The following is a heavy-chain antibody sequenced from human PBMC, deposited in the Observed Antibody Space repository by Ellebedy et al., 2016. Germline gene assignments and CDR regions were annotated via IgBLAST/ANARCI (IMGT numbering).Heavy chain of an antibody. CDR3: AREDSSSWFTY. Sequence: GESLKISXAASGFPFSSYWMHWVRQAPGKGLVWVSRTSSDGTSTTYADSVKGRFTITRDNAKNTLHVQMNSLRAEDTAVYYCAREDSSSWFTYWGQGTLVTVSS. CDR2: TSSDGTST. D-gene: IGHD6-13*01. V-gene: IGHV3-74*03. CDR1: GFPFSSYW. J-gene: IGHJ4*02.